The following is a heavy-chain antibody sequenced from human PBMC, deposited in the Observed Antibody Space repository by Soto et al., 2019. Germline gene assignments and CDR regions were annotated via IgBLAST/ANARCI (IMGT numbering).Heavy chain of an antibody. CDR1: GFTVSSNY. Sequence: GGSLRLSCAASGFTVSSNYMSWVRQAPGKGLEWVSVIYSGGSTYYADSVKGRFTISRDNSKNTLYLQMNSLRAEDTAVYYCAREHRGYDILTGYYSDYYYYYMDVWGKGTTVNVSS. CDR2: IYSGGST. CDR3: AREHRGYDILTGYYSDYYYYYMDV. D-gene: IGHD3-9*01. J-gene: IGHJ6*03. V-gene: IGHV3-66*01.